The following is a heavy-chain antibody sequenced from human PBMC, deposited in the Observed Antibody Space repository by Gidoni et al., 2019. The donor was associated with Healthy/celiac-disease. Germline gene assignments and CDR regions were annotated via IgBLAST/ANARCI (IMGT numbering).Heavy chain of an antibody. V-gene: IGHV1-2*02. CDR3: ARVKGGFNCSGGSCYYYYYGMDV. Sequence: QVQLVHSGAEVKKPGASVTVSCKASGYTFTCSYIHWVRQAPGQGLEWMGWIKPKSGGTNYAKKFKGRVNMTRDTSISTAYMELSRLRSDDTAVYYWARVKGGFNCSGGSCYYYYYGMDVWGQGTTVTVSS. CDR1: GYTFTCSY. J-gene: IGHJ6*02. CDR2: IKPKSGGT. D-gene: IGHD2-15*01.